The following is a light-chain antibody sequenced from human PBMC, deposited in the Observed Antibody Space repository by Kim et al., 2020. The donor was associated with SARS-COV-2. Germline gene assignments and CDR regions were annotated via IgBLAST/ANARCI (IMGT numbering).Light chain of an antibody. CDR2: GNN. Sequence: QLVLTQPPSVSGAPGQRVTISCTGSSSNIGAGYDVHWYQQPPGTAPKLLIYGNNNRPSGVPDRFSGSKSGTSASLAITGLQAGDEANYYCQSYDSSLSHAVFGGGTQLTVL. CDR1: SSNIGAGYD. CDR3: QSYDSSLSHAV. J-gene: IGLJ7*01. V-gene: IGLV1-40*01.